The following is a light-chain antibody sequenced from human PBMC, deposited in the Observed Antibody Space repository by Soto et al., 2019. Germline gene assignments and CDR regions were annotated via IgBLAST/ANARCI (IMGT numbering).Light chain of an antibody. CDR3: QHYGTSAI. CDR1: QSVSEMS. J-gene: IGKJ3*01. V-gene: IGKV3-20*01. CDR2: AS. Sequence: EIVWTQSPGTLSLSPGERATLCCRASQSVSEMSLSWYQHKPGQAPRLLIYASNRATGIPVRFSGSGSGTDFTFTINRLEPDDFAVYYCQHYGTSAIFGHITQVEI.